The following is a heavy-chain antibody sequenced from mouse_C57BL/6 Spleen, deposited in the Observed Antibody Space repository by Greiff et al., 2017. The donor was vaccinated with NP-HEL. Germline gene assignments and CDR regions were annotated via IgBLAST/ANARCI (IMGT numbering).Heavy chain of an antibody. J-gene: IGHJ4*01. CDR3: ARDDSNYVGYAMDY. CDR1: GYTFTSYT. CDR2: INPSSGYT. D-gene: IGHD2-5*01. Sequence: QVQLQQSGAELARPGASVKMSCKASGYTFTSYTMHWVKQRPGQGLEWIGYINPSSGYTKYNQKFKDKATLTADKYSSTAYMQLSSLTSEDSAVYYCARDDSNYVGYAMDYWGQGTSVTVSS. V-gene: IGHV1-4*01.